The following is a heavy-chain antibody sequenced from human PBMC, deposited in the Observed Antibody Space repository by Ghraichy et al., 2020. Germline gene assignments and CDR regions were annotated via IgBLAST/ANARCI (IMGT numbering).Heavy chain of an antibody. J-gene: IGHJ4*02. D-gene: IGHD2-2*01. Sequence: SCAASGFTVSSYGLSWVRQAPGKGLEWVSAIRTGDEAAYYADSVKGRFTISRDNSKNTLALQMNSLRADDTAVYYCAKPARGCDSYSCYWWFEFWGQGTLVTVSS. CDR1: GFTVSSYG. V-gene: IGHV3-23*01. CDR2: IRTGDEAA. CDR3: AKPARGCDSYSCYWWFEF.